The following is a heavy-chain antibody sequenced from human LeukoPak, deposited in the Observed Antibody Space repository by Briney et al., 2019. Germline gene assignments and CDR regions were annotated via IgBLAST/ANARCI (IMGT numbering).Heavy chain of an antibody. Sequence: GGSLRLSCAASGFTFDDYAMHWVRQAPGKGLEWVSGISWNSGSIGYADSVKGRFTISRDNAKNSLYLQMNSPRAEDTALYYCAKDRTYSSSSDAFDIWGQGTMVTVSS. V-gene: IGHV3-9*01. CDR3: AKDRTYSSSSDAFDI. J-gene: IGHJ3*02. D-gene: IGHD6-13*01. CDR2: ISWNSGSI. CDR1: GFTFDDYA.